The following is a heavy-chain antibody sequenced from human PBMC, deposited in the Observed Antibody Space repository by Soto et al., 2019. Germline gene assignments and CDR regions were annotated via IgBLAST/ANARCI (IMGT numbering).Heavy chain of an antibody. Sequence: ASVKVSCKAPRDTFTSYYINWVRQAPGQGLEWIGLINPHGGSTVYAQKFQGRVTMTRDTSTSTVYMELSSLRSEDTAVYYCARDGVKNYYDSSGYYGYHAFDIWGQGTMVTVSS. CDR2: INPHGGST. J-gene: IGHJ3*02. CDR1: RDTFTSYY. CDR3: ARDGVKNYYDSSGYYGYHAFDI. D-gene: IGHD3-22*01. V-gene: IGHV1-46*01.